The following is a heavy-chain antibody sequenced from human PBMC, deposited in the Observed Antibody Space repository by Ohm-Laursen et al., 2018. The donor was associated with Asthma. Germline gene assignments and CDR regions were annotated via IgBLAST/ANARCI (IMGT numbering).Heavy chain of an antibody. Sequence: SLRLSCAASGFTFSSFAVTWVRQAPGKGLEWVSVISGSGGSTYYADSVKGRFTISRDNSKNTLYLQMNSLRAEDTAVYYCAKETFNDYWGQGTLVTVSS. J-gene: IGHJ4*02. D-gene: IGHD3-16*01. CDR1: GFTFSSFA. V-gene: IGHV3-23*01. CDR2: ISGSGGST. CDR3: AKETFNDY.